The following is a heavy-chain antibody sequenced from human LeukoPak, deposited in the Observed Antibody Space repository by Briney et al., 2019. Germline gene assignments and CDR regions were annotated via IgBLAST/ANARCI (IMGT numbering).Heavy chain of an antibody. V-gene: IGHV3-30*02. J-gene: IGHJ4*02. CDR3: AKDTRFGGFGEF. D-gene: IGHD3-10*01. CDR1: GFTFSSYG. CDR2: IRYDGSNK. Sequence: GGSLRLSCAVSGFTFSSYGMHWVRQAPGKGLEWVAFIRYDGSNKYYADSVKGRFTISRDDSKNTLYLQMNSLRAEDTAVYYCAKDTRFGGFGEFWGQGTLVTVSS.